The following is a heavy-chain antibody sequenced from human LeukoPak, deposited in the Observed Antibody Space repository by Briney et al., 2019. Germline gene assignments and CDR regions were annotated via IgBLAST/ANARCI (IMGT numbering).Heavy chain of an antibody. J-gene: IGHJ5*02. CDR1: GGSFSGYY. Sequence: SETLPLTCAVYGGSFSGYYWSWIRQPPGKGLEWLGEINHSGSTNYNPSLKSRVTISVDTSKNQFSLKLSSVTAADTAVYYCARGPLVQSSPEFDPWGQGTLVTVSS. CDR2: INHSGST. D-gene: IGHD6-13*01. CDR3: ARGPLVQSSPEFDP. V-gene: IGHV4-34*01.